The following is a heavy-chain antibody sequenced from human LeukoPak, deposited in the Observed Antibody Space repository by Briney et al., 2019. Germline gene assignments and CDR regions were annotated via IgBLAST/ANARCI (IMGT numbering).Heavy chain of an antibody. Sequence: SETLSLTCTVSGDSISTYYWSWIWQPPGKGLEGIGCICNSGGTNYNPSLKRRVTISVDPSKHQFSLNLSSVTPADTAVYYCAKTGRPNNSGWYRWFYPWGQGTLVTVSS. V-gene: IGHV4-4*09. CDR1: GDSISTYY. D-gene: IGHD6-19*01. J-gene: IGHJ5*02. CDR2: ICNSGGT. CDR3: AKTGRPNNSGWYRWFYP.